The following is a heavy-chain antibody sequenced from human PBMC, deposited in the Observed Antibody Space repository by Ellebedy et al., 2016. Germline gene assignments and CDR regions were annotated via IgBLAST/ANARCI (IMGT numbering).Heavy chain of an antibody. D-gene: IGHD1-26*01. Sequence: GGSLRLSXTASGFTFGDYAMSWFRQAPGKGLEWVGFIRSKAYGGTTEYAASVKGRFTISRDDSKSIAYLQMNSLKTEDTAVYYCASVDYYRYYFDYWGQGTLVTVSS. V-gene: IGHV3-49*03. CDR2: IRSKAYGGTT. CDR3: ASVDYYRYYFDY. CDR1: GFTFGDYA. J-gene: IGHJ4*02.